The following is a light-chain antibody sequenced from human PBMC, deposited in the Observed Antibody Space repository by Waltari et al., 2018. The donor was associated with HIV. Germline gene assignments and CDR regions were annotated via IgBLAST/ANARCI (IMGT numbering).Light chain of an antibody. CDR2: AAS. CDR1: QSISNY. V-gene: IGKV1-39*01. CDR3: QQSYSIPYT. J-gene: IGKJ2*01. Sequence: DIQMTQSPSSLSASVGDRVTITCRASQSISNYLNWYQQKPGKAPKLVIYAASSLQSGVPSRFSGSGSGTDFTLTISSLQPEDFATYFCQQSYSIPYTFGQGTKLEIK.